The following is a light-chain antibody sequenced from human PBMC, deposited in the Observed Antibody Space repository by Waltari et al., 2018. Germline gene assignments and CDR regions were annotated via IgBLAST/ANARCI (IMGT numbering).Light chain of an antibody. V-gene: IGKV3-20*01. CDR2: GAS. CDR3: QQYGRSPT. Sequence: EILLTQSPGTLSLSPVDRAILSCRASQSVPSIYFAWYQQKPGQAPRLLIYGASTRATGITDRFSGSVSETDFSLTITRLEPEDFAVYYCQQYGRSPTFGQGTRLEIE. J-gene: IGKJ5*01. CDR1: QSVPSIY.